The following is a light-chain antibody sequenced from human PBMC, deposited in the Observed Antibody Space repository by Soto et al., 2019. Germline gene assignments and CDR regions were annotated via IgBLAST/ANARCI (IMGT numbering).Light chain of an antibody. J-gene: IGKJ5*01. CDR2: DAS. Sequence: ILLTQYPVTLSLSRVERATLSCRASQSVRTYLAWYQVKPGQAPRLLIYDASRRASGVPARFSGSGSGTDFTLTISSLEPEDFALYYCQQRTTWAPITFAQGTRLEIK. V-gene: IGKV3-11*01. CDR3: QQRTTWAPIT. CDR1: QSVRTY.